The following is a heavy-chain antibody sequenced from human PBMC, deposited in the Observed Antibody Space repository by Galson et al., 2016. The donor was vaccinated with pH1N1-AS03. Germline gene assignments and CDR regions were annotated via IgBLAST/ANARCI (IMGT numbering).Heavy chain of an antibody. J-gene: IGHJ4*02. CDR3: ARFQTVGGKFDF. CDR2: SLHNGNS. CDR1: GTSIGGDF. D-gene: IGHD1-26*01. V-gene: IGHV4-59*01. Sequence: ETLSLTCSASGTSIGGDFWSWIRQSPGRGLEWIGHSLHNGNSIYNPSLKGRVTISVDTSTNEASLKLSSVTAADTAFYYCARFQTVGGKFDFWGRGAQVTVSS.